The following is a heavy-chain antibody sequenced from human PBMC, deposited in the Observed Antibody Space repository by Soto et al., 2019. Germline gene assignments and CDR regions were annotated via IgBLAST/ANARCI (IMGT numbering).Heavy chain of an antibody. CDR1: GFSFSGSA. J-gene: IGHJ4*02. Sequence: GGSLRLSCAASGFSFSGSAMHWVRQASGKGLEWVGRIRSKSNNYATAYGASVIGRFTISRDDSKNTAYLQMSSLNTEDTAVYYCTSSVPQAGGYFDYWGLGTLVTVSS. CDR3: TSSVPQAGGYFDY. V-gene: IGHV3-73*01. CDR2: IRSKSNNYAT. D-gene: IGHD3-16*01.